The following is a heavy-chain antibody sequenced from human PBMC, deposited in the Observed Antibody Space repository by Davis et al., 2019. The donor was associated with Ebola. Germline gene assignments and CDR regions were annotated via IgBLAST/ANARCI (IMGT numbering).Heavy chain of an antibody. J-gene: IGHJ4*02. D-gene: IGHD3-16*01. CDR2: ISSNGGTT. CDR1: GFTFSNYD. Sequence: PGESLKISCAASGFTFSNYDMTWVRQAPGKGLDWVSRISSNGGTTYYADSVRGRFTISRDNSRNTLYLQMNSLRAEDTAVYYCAGAWDWGQGTLVTVSS. V-gene: IGHV3-23*01. CDR3: AGAWD.